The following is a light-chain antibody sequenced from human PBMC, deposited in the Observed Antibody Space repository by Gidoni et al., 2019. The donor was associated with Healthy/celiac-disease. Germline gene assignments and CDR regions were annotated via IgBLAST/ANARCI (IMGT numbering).Light chain of an antibody. CDR2: AAS. V-gene: IGKV1-39*01. Sequence: DLQMTQSPCSLSACVGDRITITCRASQSISSYLNWYQQKPGKAPKLLIYAASSLQSWVPSRFSGSVSETDFTLTISSLQPEDFATYYCQQSYSTPPYTFGQGTKLEIK. CDR1: QSISSY. CDR3: QQSYSTPPYT. J-gene: IGKJ2*01.